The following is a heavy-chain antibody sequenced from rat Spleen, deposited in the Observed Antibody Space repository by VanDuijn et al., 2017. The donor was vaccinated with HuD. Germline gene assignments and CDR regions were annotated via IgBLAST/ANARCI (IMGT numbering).Heavy chain of an antibody. J-gene: IGHJ1*01. V-gene: IGHV5-7*01. Sequence: EVQLVESGGGLVQPGRSLKLSCAASGFTFSDYNMAWVRQAPKKGLEWVATISYDGSSTYYRDSVKGRFTISRDNAKSTLYLQMDSLRTEDTATYSCARQVEGGWYFDFWGPGTMVTVSS. CDR1: GFTFSDYN. CDR3: ARQVEGGWYFDF. D-gene: IGHD1-11*01. CDR2: ISYDGSST.